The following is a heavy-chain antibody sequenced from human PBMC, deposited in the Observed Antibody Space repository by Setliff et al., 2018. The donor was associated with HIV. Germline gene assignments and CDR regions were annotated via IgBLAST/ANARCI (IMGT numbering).Heavy chain of an antibody. Sequence: SETLSLTCTVSGDSISDYYWTWIRQPPGKGLEWIGDIYYSGSTNYNPSLKSLVTISVDTSKNHFSLKLISLTAADTAVYYCSRAEDYCNEFPYYMDVWGKGTMVTVSS. CDR3: SRAEDYCNEFPYYMDV. J-gene: IGHJ6*03. CDR2: IYYSGST. V-gene: IGHV4-59*01. CDR1: GDSISDYY. D-gene: IGHD4-4*01.